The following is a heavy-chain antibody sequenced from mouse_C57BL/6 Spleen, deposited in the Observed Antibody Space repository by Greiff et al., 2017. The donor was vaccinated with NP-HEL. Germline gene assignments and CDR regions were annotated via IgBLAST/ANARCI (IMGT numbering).Heavy chain of an antibody. J-gene: IGHJ1*03. D-gene: IGHD2-3*01. CDR3: ARDPSYDGYYEGYFDV. CDR1: GFTFSSYA. V-gene: IGHV5-4*01. CDR2: ISDGGSYT. Sequence: EVMLVESGGGLVKPGGSLKLSCAASGFTFSSYAMSWVRQTPEKRLEWVATISDGGSYTYYPDNVKGRFTISRDNAKNNLYLQMSHLKSEDTAMYYCARDPSYDGYYEGYFDVWGTGTTVTVSS.